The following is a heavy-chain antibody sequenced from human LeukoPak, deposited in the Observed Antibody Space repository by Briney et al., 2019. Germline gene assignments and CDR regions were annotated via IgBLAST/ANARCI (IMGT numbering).Heavy chain of an antibody. J-gene: IGHJ4*02. V-gene: IGHV1-2*02. CDR1: GYTFTSYY. D-gene: IGHD2-2*01. CDR2: INPNSGGT. Sequence: EASVKVSCKASGYTFTSYYMHWVLQAPGQGLEWMGWINPNSGGTNYAQKFQGRVTMTRDTSISTAYMELSRLRSDDTAVYYCARDQDIVVVPTAMMGYWGQGTLVTVSS. CDR3: ARDQDIVVVPTAMMGY.